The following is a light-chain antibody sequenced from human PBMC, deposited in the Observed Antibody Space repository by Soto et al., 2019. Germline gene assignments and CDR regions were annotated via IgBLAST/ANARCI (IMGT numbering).Light chain of an antibody. Sequence: DVVVTQSPLSLPVTLGQPASISCRSSQSLVYSDGNTYLSWLQQRPGQSPRRLIYKVSHRDSGVPARFSGSGSGTDFTLKISRVEAEDVGVYYCIGGTHWPPTFGQGTKVEIK. CDR2: KVS. CDR1: QSLVYSDGNTY. J-gene: IGKJ1*01. V-gene: IGKV2-30*01. CDR3: IGGTHWPPT.